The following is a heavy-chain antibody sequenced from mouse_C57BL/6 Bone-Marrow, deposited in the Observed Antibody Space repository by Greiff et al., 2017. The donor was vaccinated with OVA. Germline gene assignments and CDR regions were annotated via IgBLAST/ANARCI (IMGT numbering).Heavy chain of an antibody. CDR2: ISNGGGST. CDR1: GFTFSDYY. D-gene: IGHD2-4*01. V-gene: IGHV5-12*01. CDR3: ARQRTMITFPFAY. J-gene: IGHJ3*01. Sequence: EVKLTESGGGLVQPGGSLKLSCAASGFTFSDYYMYWVRQTPEKRLEWVAYISNGGGSTYYPDTVKGRFTISRDNAKNTLYLQMSRLKSEDTAMYYCARQRTMITFPFAYWGQGTLVTVSA.